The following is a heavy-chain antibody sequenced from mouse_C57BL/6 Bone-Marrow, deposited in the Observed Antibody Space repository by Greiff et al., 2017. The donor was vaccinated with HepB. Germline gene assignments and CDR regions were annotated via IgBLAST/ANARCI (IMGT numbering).Heavy chain of an antibody. J-gene: IGHJ3*01. CDR3: ERERGYGPFAY. D-gene: IGHD2-2*01. CDR2: IYPRSGNT. V-gene: IGHV1-81*01. CDR1: GYTFTSYG. Sequence: QVQLKESGAELARPGASVKLSCKASGYTFTSYGISWVKQRTGQGLEWIGEIYPRSGNTYYNEKFKGKATLTADKSSSTAYMELRSLTSEDSAVYFCERERGYGPFAYWGQGTLVTVSA.